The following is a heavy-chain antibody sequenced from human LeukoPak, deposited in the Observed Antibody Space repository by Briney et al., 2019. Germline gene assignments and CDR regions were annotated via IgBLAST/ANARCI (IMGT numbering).Heavy chain of an antibody. CDR2: INQDGSEK. Sequence: GGSLRLSCAASGFMFSSYWMDWVRQAPGKGLEWVANINQDGSEKYYVDSVKGRFTISRDNSKNSLYLEMNSLRAEDTAVYYCARPSYASGSFFDYWGQGTLVTVSS. J-gene: IGHJ4*02. V-gene: IGHV3-7*05. CDR1: GFMFSSYW. CDR3: ARPSYASGSFFDY. D-gene: IGHD3-10*01.